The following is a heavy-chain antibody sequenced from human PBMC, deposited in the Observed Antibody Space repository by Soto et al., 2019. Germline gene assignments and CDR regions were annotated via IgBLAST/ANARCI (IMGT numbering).Heavy chain of an antibody. CDR1: GYTFTRYG. CDR3: ARDGGTVTTSY. J-gene: IGHJ4*02. V-gene: IGHV1-18*01. D-gene: IGHD4-17*01. Sequence: ASVKVSCKASGYTFTRYGISWVRQAPGRGLEWMGWISGNYGNTNYAQKLQGRVTMTTDTSTSTAYMELRSLRSDDTAVYYCARDGGTVTTSYWGQGTLVTVSS. CDR2: ISGNYGNT.